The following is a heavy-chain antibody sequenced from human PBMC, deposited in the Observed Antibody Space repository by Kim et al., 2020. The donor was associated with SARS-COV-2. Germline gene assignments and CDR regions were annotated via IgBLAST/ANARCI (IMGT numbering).Heavy chain of an antibody. CDR3: ARGQLVQYYYYYYGMDV. CDR2: INHSGST. D-gene: IGHD6-13*01. V-gene: IGHV4-34*01. J-gene: IGHJ6*01. Sequence: SETLSLTCAVYGGSFSGYYWSWIRQPPGKGLEWIGEINHSGSTNYNPSLKSRVTISVDTSKNQFSLKLSSVTAADTAVYYCARGQLVQYYYYYYGMDVWG. CDR1: GGSFSGYY.